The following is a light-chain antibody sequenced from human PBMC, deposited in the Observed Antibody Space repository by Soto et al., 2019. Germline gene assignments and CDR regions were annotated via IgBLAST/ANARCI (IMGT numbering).Light chain of an antibody. CDR1: SSNIGAGYD. Sequence: QSVLSQPPSVSGAPGQKVTISCTGSSSNIGAGYDLHWYQQLPGTAPKLLLYGNSNRPSGVPDRFSGSKSGTSASLAITGLQAEDEADYYCLSYDSSLSAYVFGTGTKVTVL. CDR2: GNS. J-gene: IGLJ1*01. CDR3: LSYDSSLSAYV. V-gene: IGLV1-40*01.